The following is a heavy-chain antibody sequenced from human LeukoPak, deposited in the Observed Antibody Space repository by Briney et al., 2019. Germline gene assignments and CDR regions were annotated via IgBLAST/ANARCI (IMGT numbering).Heavy chain of an antibody. J-gene: IGHJ4*02. CDR2: INHSGTT. D-gene: IGHD5-12*01. Sequence: SETLSLTCAVYGGSFSGYYWSWIRQPPGKGLEWIGEINHSGTTNYNPSLKSRVTISVDTSKNQFSLKLSPVTAADTAVYYCARSYSGYDGVDYWGQGTLVTVSS. CDR1: GGSFSGYY. V-gene: IGHV4-34*01. CDR3: ARSYSGYDGVDY.